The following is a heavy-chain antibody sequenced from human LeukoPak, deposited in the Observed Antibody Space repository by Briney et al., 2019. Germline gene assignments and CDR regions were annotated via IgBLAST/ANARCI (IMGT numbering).Heavy chain of an antibody. Sequence: SETLSLTCTASSGSISSTSYYWSWIRQPPGKGLEWIGYIYDTGSTNYNPSLKSRVTISVDTSKNQFSLKLSSVTAADTAVYYCARIEVSTLWKMDVWGQGTTVTVSS. J-gene: IGHJ6*02. CDR1: SGSISSTSYY. V-gene: IGHV4-61*05. CDR2: IYDTGST. D-gene: IGHD4-17*01. CDR3: ARIEVSTLWKMDV.